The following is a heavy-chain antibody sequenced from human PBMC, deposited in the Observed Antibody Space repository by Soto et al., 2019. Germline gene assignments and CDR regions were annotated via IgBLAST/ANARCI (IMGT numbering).Heavy chain of an antibody. CDR1: GGSISSGGYF. CDR3: ARTSPGPYDNSGFGMDV. D-gene: IGHD3-22*01. CDR2: IYHSGST. V-gene: IGHV4-30-2*01. Sequence: SETLSLTCAVSGGSISSGGYFWSWIRQPPGKGLEWIGYIYHSGSTYYNPSLKSRVTISVDRSKNQFSLKLSSVTAADTAVYFCARTSPGPYDNSGFGMDVWGQGTTVTVSS. J-gene: IGHJ6*02.